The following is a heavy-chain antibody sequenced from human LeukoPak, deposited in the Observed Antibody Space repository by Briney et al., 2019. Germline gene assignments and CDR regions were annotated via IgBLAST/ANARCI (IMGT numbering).Heavy chain of an antibody. CDR3: AREFPMVRGESGFDY. CDR2: ISYDGSNK. J-gene: IGHJ4*02. CDR1: GFTFSSYA. Sequence: TGGSLRLSCAASGFTFSSYAMHWVRQAPGKGLEWVAVISYDGSNKYYADSVKGRFTISRDNSKNTLYLQMNSLRAEDTAVYYCAREFPMVRGESGFDYWGQGTLVTVSS. D-gene: IGHD3-10*01. V-gene: IGHV3-30-3*01.